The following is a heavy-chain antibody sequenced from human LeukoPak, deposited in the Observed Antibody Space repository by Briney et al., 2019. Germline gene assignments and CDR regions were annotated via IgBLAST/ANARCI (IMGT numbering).Heavy chain of an antibody. CDR1: GLTVDSNY. Sequence: SGGSLRLSCAASGLTVDSNYMSWVRQAPGKGPDWVSVIYTGGETYYADSVQGRFIISRDTSKNTPYLQMSSLRGEDTAVYYCARSIVGATIHWGQGTLVTVSS. CDR3: ARSIVGATIH. D-gene: IGHD1-26*01. V-gene: IGHV3-53*01. J-gene: IGHJ4*02. CDR2: IYTGGET.